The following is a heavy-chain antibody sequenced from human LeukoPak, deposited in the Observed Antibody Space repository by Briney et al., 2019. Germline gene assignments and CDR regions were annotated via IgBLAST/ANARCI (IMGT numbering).Heavy chain of an antibody. D-gene: IGHD2-2*01. CDR3: ARNGAGCSSTSCYVDY. Sequence: GASVKVSCKASGGTFSRYYAISWVRQAPGQGLEWVGGIIPSFSTANYAQKFQGRVTITTDESTSTAYMELSSLRSADTAVYYCARNGAGCSSTSCYVDYWGQGTLVTVSS. CDR1: GGTFSRYYA. V-gene: IGHV1-69*05. CDR2: IIPSFSTA. J-gene: IGHJ4*02.